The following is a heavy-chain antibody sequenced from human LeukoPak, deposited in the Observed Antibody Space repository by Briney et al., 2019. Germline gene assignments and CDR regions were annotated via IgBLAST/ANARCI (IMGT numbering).Heavy chain of an antibody. Sequence: SETLSLTCTVSGGSVNSGSYYWNWIRQPPGTGLEWIGYIYYSGSTNYNPSLKSRVTISVDTSKNQFSLKLSSVTAADTAVYYCAQYSGYDFYYWGQGTLVTVSS. V-gene: IGHV4-61*01. CDR2: IYYSGST. CDR3: AQYSGYDFYY. CDR1: GGSVNSGSYY. D-gene: IGHD5-12*01. J-gene: IGHJ4*02.